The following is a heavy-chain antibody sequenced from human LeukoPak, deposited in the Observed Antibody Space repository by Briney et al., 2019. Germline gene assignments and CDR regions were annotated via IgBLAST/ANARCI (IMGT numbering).Heavy chain of an antibody. CDR3: ARDQAVVRGVIITGDAFDV. D-gene: IGHD3-10*01. Sequence: ASVKVSCKASGYTFTSYGISWVRQAPGQGLEWMGWISAYDGNTNYAQKLQGRVTMTTDTSTSTAHMELRSLRSDDTAVYYCARDQAVVRGVIITGDAFDVWGQGTMVTVSS. J-gene: IGHJ3*01. CDR2: ISAYDGNT. CDR1: GYTFTSYG. V-gene: IGHV1-18*01.